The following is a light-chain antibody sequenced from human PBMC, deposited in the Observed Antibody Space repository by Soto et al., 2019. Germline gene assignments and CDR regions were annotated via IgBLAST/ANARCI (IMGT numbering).Light chain of an antibody. V-gene: IGLV2-14*01. Sequence: QSVPTHPASVSRSPGQSITISCTGTNSDGGSYNRVSWYQQPPGTAPKLIIYDVNNRPSGVSYRFSGSKSGNTASLTISGLQAADEADYYCNSYTTSETYVFGTVTKV. CDR3: NSYTTSETYV. CDR1: NSDGGSYNR. CDR2: DVN. J-gene: IGLJ1*01.